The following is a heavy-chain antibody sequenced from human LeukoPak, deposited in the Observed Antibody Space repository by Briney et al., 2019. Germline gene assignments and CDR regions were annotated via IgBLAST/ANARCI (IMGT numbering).Heavy chain of an antibody. J-gene: IGHJ4*02. CDR1: GYSFTSYW. D-gene: IGHD2-2*01. Sequence: GESLKISCKGSGYSFTSYWIGWVRQMPGKGLEWMGIIYPGDSDTRYSPSFQGQVTISADKSISTAYLQWSSLKASDTAMYYCARQGMSGRVYCSSTSCAYYFDYWGQGTLVTVSS. CDR2: IYPGDSDT. CDR3: ARQGMSGRVYCSSTSCAYYFDY. V-gene: IGHV5-51*01.